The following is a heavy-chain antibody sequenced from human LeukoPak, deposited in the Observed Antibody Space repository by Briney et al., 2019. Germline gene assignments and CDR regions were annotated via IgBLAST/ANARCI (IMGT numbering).Heavy chain of an antibody. CDR3: GKSIGVVVPAALDY. J-gene: IGHJ4*02. V-gene: IGHV3-23*01. CDR1: GFTFSSYA. CDR2: ISSGDST. Sequence: GGSLRLSCAASGFTFSSYAMSWVRQAPGKGLEWVSSISSGDSTCYTDSVKGRFTISRDNSKNTLYLQMNSLRAEDTAVYYCGKSIGVVVPAALDYWGQGTLVTVSS. D-gene: IGHD2-2*01.